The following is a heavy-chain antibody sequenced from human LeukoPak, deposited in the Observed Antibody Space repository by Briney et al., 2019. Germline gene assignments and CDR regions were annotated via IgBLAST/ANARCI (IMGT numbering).Heavy chain of an antibody. Sequence: ASVKVSCKASGYTFTSYYMHWVRQAPGQGLEWMGIINPSGGSTSYAQKFQGRDTMTRDTSTSTVYMELSSLRSEDTAVYYCARYYCSGGSCYSRFDYWGQGTLVTVSS. CDR2: INPSGGST. J-gene: IGHJ4*02. CDR3: ARYYCSGGSCYSRFDY. V-gene: IGHV1-46*01. D-gene: IGHD2-15*01. CDR1: GYTFTSYY.